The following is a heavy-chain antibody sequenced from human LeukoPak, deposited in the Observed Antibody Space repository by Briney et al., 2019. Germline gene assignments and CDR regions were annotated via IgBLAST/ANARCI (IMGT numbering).Heavy chain of an antibody. CDR3: AKEHRSGWYYFAY. J-gene: IGHJ4*02. Sequence: RRSLRLSCAASGFTFSTYGMHWVRQAPGKGLEWVAVISYDGSNKYYADSVKGRFTISRDNSKNTLYLQMNSLRAEDTAVYYCAKEHRSGWYYFAYWGQGTLVTVSS. CDR1: GFTFSTYG. CDR2: ISYDGSNK. V-gene: IGHV3-30*18. D-gene: IGHD6-19*01.